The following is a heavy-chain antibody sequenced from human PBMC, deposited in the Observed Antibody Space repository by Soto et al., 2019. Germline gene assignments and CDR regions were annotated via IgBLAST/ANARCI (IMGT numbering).Heavy chain of an antibody. D-gene: IGHD2-8*02. J-gene: IGHJ4*02. CDR2: INQAGNKK. CDR3: ARDRGSGRY. CDR1: GLTFSNYW. Sequence: GGSLRLSCVTPGLTFSNYWLGWVRQAPGKGLEWVANINQAGNKKYYVDSVKGRFTISRDNAKNSLYLQMNSLKAEDTAVYYCARDRGSGRYWGQGTLVTVSS. V-gene: IGHV3-7*05.